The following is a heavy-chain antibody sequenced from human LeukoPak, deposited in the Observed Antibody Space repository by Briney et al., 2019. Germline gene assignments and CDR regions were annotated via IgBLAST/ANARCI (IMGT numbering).Heavy chain of an antibody. CDR3: ARSLPLYCGGDCQTAFDI. D-gene: IGHD2-21*02. J-gene: IGHJ3*02. CDR1: GGSISSSSYY. V-gene: IGHV4-39*07. CDR2: IYYSGST. Sequence: SETLSLTCTVSGGSISSSSYYWGWIRQPPGKGLEWIGSIYYSGSTYYNPSLKSRVTISVDTSKNQFSLKLSSVTAADTAVYYCARSLPLYCGGDCQTAFDIWGQGTMVTVSS.